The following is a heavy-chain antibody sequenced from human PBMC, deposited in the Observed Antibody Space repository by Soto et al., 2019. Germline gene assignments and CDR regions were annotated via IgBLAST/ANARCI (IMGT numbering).Heavy chain of an antibody. J-gene: IGHJ5*02. V-gene: IGHV1-69*08. CDR3: ARDGPDGDYSDWFDP. CDR1: GGTFSSYT. CDR2: IIPILGIA. D-gene: IGHD4-17*01. Sequence: QVQLVQSGAEVKKPGSSVKVSCKASGGTFSSYTISWVRQAPGQGLEWMGRIIPILGIANYAQKFQGRVTITADKSTSTAYMELSSLRSEDTAVYYCARDGPDGDYSDWFDPWGRGTLVTVSS.